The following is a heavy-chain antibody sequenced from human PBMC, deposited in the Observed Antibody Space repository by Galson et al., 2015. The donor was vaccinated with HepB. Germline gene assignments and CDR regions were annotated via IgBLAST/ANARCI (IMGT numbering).Heavy chain of an antibody. J-gene: IGHJ4*02. D-gene: IGHD6-19*01. V-gene: IGHV1-3*01. Sequence: SVKVSCKVSGDTFTNNVIHWVRQAPGQGLEWMGWINAANGHTQYSQKFQDRVTITRDGSGDTAHMDLSSLESEGTAMYFCATGSGHLDSWGQGTLVTVSS. CDR2: INAANGHT. CDR3: ATGSGHLDS. CDR1: GDTFTNNV.